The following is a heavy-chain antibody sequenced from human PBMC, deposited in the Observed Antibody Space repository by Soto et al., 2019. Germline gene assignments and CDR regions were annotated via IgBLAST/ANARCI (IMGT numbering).Heavy chain of an antibody. CDR2: ISGSGGST. CDR3: AKEAVLEWLLTSYYFDY. D-gene: IGHD3-3*01. J-gene: IGHJ4*02. Sequence: VQLLESGGGLVQPGGSLRLSCAASGFTFSSYAMSWVRQAPGKGLEWVSAISGSGGSTYYADSVKGRFTISRDNSKNTLYLQMNSLRAEDTTVYYCAKEAVLEWLLTSYYFDYWGQGTLVTVSS. CDR1: GFTFSSYA. V-gene: IGHV3-23*01.